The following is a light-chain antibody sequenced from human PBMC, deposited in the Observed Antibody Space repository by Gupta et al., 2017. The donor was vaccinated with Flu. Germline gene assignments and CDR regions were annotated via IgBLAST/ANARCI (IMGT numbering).Light chain of an antibody. Sequence: DIVMTQSPDSLAVSLGERATINCKSSQSVLFSSNNKNYLAWYQQTPGQPPKLLIYWASTRGSGVPDRFSGRGSGTDFTLTISSRQAEDVAVYYCQQEDSRPGTFGQGTKVEIK. CDR2: WAS. CDR1: QSVLFSSNNKNY. J-gene: IGKJ1*01. CDR3: QQEDSRPGT. V-gene: IGKV4-1*01.